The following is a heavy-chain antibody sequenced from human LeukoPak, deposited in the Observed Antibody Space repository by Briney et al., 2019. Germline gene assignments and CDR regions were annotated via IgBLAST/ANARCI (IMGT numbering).Heavy chain of an antibody. CDR2: IYSGGST. CDR1: GFTVSNNY. CDR3: AKDPSYEMIDY. D-gene: IGHD3-3*01. Sequence: GGSLRLSCVVSGFTVSNNYMSWVRQAPRKGLEWVSLIYSGGSTYYADSVKGRFTISRDNSKNTVYLQLNSLRVEDTALYYCAKDPSYEMIDYWGQGTLVTVSS. J-gene: IGHJ4*02. V-gene: IGHV3-53*01.